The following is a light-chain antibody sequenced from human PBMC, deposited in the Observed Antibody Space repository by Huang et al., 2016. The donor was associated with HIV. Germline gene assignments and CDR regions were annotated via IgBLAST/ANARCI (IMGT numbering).Light chain of an antibody. Sequence: EIVLTQSPATLSLSPGERATLPCRASQRCHSYLAWYQQKPGQAPRLLIYDASNRATGIPARFSGSGSGTDFTLTISNLQSEDFAVYYCQQRSAWPLTFGGGTKVEI. CDR1: QRCHSY. CDR3: QQRSAWPLT. J-gene: IGKJ4*01. V-gene: IGKV3-11*01. CDR2: DAS.